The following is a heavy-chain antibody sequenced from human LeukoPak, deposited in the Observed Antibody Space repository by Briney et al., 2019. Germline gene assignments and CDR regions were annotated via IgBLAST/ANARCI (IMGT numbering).Heavy chain of an antibody. CDR3: ARDVEWNFDY. Sequence: GASVKVSCKASGGTFSSYAISWVRQAPGQGLEWMGRIIPILGIANYTQKFQGRVTITADKSTSTAYMELSSLRSEDTAVYYCARDVEWNFDYWGQGTLVTVSS. J-gene: IGHJ4*02. CDR1: GGTFSSYA. V-gene: IGHV1-69*04. CDR2: IIPILGIA. D-gene: IGHD1-26*01.